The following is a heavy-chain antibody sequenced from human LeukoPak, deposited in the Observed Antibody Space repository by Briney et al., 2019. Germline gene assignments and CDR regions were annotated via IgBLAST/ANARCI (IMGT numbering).Heavy chain of an antibody. D-gene: IGHD6-13*01. CDR2: VYYSGST. CDR1: GDSVTSFY. J-gene: IGHJ5*02. V-gene: IGHV4-59*02. CDR3: ARMGAAADTDH. Sequence: PSETLSLTCTVSGDSVTSFYWTWIRQPPGKGLEWIGYVYYSGSTSYSPSLKSRVTISIDTSKNQFSLKLRSVTAADTAVYYCARMGAAADTDHWGQGTLVTVSS.